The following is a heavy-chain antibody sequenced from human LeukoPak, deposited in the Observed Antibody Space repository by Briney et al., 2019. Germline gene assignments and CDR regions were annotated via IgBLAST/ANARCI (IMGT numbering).Heavy chain of an antibody. CDR3: AEDIRGSNWYPFDY. V-gene: IGHV3-23*01. D-gene: IGHD6-13*01. Sequence: GGSLRLSCAASGFTFSTYAMTWVRQAPGKGLEWVSSISGSGGNTYYADSVKGRFTISRDNSQNTLYLQLNGLRAEDAAVYYCAEDIRGSNWYPFDYWGQGTLVTVSS. CDR2: ISGSGGNT. J-gene: IGHJ4*02. CDR1: GFTFSTYA.